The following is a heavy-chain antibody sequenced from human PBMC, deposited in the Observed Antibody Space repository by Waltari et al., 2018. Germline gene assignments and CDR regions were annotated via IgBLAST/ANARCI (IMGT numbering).Heavy chain of an antibody. CDR2: IYTSGST. V-gene: IGHV4-4*07. CDR1: GGSISSYY. CDR3: ARSFSMVRGVTDAFDI. J-gene: IGHJ3*02. D-gene: IGHD3-10*01. Sequence: QVQLQESGPGLVKPSETLSLTCTVSGGSISSYYWSWIRPPAGKGLEWIGRIYTSGSTNYNPSLKSRVTMSVDTSKNQFSLKLSSVTAADTAVYYCARSFSMVRGVTDAFDIWGQGTMVTVSS.